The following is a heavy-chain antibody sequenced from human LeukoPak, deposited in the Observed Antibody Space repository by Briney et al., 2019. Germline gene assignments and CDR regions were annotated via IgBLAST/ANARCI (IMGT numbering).Heavy chain of an antibody. CDR3: ARVWGSVDY. V-gene: IGHV1-8*01. CDR1: GYPFTSYD. CDR2: LNPLSGYT. D-gene: IGHD3-16*01. J-gene: IGHJ4*02. Sequence: ASVKVSCKASGYPFTSYDINWVRQATGQGLEWMGWLNPLSGYTGYAQKFQGRITMTRDTSINTAYMELSSLRSEDTAVYYCARVWGSVDYWGRGTLVTVSS.